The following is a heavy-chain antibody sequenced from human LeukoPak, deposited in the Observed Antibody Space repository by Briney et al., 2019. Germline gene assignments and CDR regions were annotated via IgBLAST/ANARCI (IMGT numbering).Heavy chain of an antibody. Sequence: PGGSLRLSCAASGFTFSSYGMHWVRQAPGKGLEWVAVISYDGSNKYYADSVKGRFTISRDNSKNTLYLQMNSLRAEDTAVYYCAKGLTIFWSGFDYWGQGTLVTVSS. D-gene: IGHD3-3*01. CDR3: AKGLTIFWSGFDY. V-gene: IGHV3-30*18. CDR1: GFTFSSYG. J-gene: IGHJ4*02. CDR2: ISYDGSNK.